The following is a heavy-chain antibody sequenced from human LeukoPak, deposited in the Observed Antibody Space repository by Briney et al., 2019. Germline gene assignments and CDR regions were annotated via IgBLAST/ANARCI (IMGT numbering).Heavy chain of an antibody. J-gene: IGHJ4*02. V-gene: IGHV4-39*01. CDR1: GGSISSSSYY. CDR3: ARARDLLFDY. Sequence: SETLSLTCTVSGGSISSSSYYWGWIRQPPGKGLEWIGSIYYSGSTYYNPSLKSRVTISVDTSKNQFSLKLSSVTAADTAVYYCARARDLLFDYWGQGTLVTVSS. D-gene: IGHD2-21*02. CDR2: IYYSGST.